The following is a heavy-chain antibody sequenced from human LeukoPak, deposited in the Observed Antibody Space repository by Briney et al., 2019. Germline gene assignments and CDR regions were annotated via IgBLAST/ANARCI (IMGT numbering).Heavy chain of an antibody. CDR2: ISSSSSYI. CDR3: ARDMGWQQFDQ. Sequence: GGSLRLSCAASGFTFSSYSMSWVRQAPGKGLEWVSSISSSSSYIYYADSVKGRFTISRDNAKNSLYLQMNSLRAEDTAVYYCARDMGWQQFDQWGQGTLVTVSS. CDR1: GFTFSSYS. J-gene: IGHJ4*02. V-gene: IGHV3-21*01. D-gene: IGHD5-24*01.